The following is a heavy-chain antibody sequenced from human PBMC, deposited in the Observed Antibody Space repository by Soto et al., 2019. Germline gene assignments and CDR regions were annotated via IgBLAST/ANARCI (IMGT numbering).Heavy chain of an antibody. Sequence: DVQLLESGGGLVQPGGSLRLSCAASGFTFRNYAMTWVRQAPGKGLEWVSAITGSGVGTFYADSVKDRFTISRDNSKNTLFLQMNTLTPEDTAVYYCAKLPEIGVAGTEYFQYWGQGTLVTVSS. CDR1: GFTFRNYA. D-gene: IGHD6-19*01. J-gene: IGHJ1*01. V-gene: IGHV3-23*01. CDR3: AKLPEIGVAGTEYFQY. CDR2: ITGSGVGT.